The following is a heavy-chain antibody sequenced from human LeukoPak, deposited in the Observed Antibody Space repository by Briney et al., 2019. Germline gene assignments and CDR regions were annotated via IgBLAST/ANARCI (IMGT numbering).Heavy chain of an antibody. Sequence: PGRSLRLSCAASGFTFDDYAMHWVRQAPGKGLEWVSGISWSSGSIGYADSVKGRFTISRDNAKNSLYLQMNSLRAEDTALYYCAKDERAVRRLFQHWGQGTLVTVSS. CDR1: GFTFDDYA. CDR2: ISWSSGSI. J-gene: IGHJ1*01. V-gene: IGHV3-9*01. D-gene: IGHD3-10*01. CDR3: AKDERAVRRLFQH.